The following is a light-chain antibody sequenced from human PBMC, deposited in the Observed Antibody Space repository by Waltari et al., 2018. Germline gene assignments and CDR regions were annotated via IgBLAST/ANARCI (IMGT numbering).Light chain of an antibody. CDR2: EDN. CDR3: YSTDSSGNHYV. CDR1: ALPTKW. J-gene: IGLJ1*01. V-gene: IGLV3-10*01. Sequence: SYELTQPPSVSVSPGQTARITCSGDALPTKWAYWFQQKSGQAPVLVIYEDNKRHSGIPERFSGSSSGTKATLTISGAQVDDGADYYCYSTDSSGNHYVFGTGTKLTVL.